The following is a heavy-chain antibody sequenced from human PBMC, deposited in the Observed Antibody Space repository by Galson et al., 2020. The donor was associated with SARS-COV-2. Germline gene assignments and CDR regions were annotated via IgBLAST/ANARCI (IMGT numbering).Heavy chain of an antibody. J-gene: IGHJ4*02. CDR3: ARGGKAASGSALDY. D-gene: IGHD6-13*01. CDR1: RFIFSNYG. V-gene: IGHV3-30*03. CDR2: ISYDGRYK. Sequence: GESLKISCAASRFIFSNYGMHWVRQAPGKGLEWVALISYDGRYKYYADSVRDRFTISRDDSQNTLYLQMHSLRVEDTAVYYCARGGKAASGSALDYWGQGTLVTVSS.